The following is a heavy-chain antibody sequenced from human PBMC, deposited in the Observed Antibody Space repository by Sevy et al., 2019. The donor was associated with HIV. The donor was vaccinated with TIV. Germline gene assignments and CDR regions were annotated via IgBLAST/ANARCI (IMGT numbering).Heavy chain of an antibody. D-gene: IGHD6-19*01. CDR1: GYTFTSYG. J-gene: IGHJ6*02. Sequence: ASVKVSCKASGYTFTSYGISWVRQAPGQGIEWMGWISAYNGNTNYAQKLQGRVTMTTDTSTSTAYMELRSLRSDDTAVYYCARFAVAGTGYYGMDVWGQGTSVTVSS. CDR2: ISAYNGNT. V-gene: IGHV1-18*01. CDR3: ARFAVAGTGYYGMDV.